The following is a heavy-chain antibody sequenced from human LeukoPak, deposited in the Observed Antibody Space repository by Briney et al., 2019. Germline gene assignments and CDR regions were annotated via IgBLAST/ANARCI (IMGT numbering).Heavy chain of an antibody. D-gene: IGHD6-13*01. V-gene: IGHV6-1*01. Sequence: SQTLSLTCAISGDSVSSNSAAWNWIRQSPSRGLEWLGRTYYRSKWYNDYAVSVKSRITINPDTSKNQFTLQLNSVTPEDTAVYYCARSPVGLGQQLGAVARYYYYYYMDVWGKGTTVTVSS. CDR3: ARSPVGLGQQLGAVARYYYYYYMDV. J-gene: IGHJ6*03. CDR1: GDSVSSNSAA. CDR2: TYYRSKWYN.